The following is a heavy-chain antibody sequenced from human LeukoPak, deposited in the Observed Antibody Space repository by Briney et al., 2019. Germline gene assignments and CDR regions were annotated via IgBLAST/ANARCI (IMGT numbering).Heavy chain of an antibody. CDR2: IKSKTDGGTT. J-gene: IGHJ4*02. D-gene: IGHD2-15*01. V-gene: IGHV3-15*01. Sequence: GGPLSFSWQAPGLTFINAWMTWVRKAQGKGLAWVGRIKSKTDGGTTDYAAPVKGRFTISRDDSKNTLYLQMNSLKTEDTAVYYCTTEGVVVAATIDCWGQGTLVTVSS. CDR1: GLTFINAW. CDR3: TTEGVVVAATIDC.